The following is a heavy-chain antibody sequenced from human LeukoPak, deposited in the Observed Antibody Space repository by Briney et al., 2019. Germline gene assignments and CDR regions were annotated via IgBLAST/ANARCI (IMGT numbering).Heavy chain of an antibody. CDR2: IYYSGST. J-gene: IGHJ5*02. V-gene: IGHV4-59*08. CDR1: GGSISSYY. D-gene: IGHD5-18*01. Sequence: SETLSLTCTVSGGSISSYYWSWIRPPPGKGLEWIGYIYYSGSTNYNPSLKSRVTISVDTSKKQFSLKLSSVTAADTAVYYCARHEYSFRWIQLWLPWFDPWGQGTLVTVSS. CDR3: ARHEYSFRWIQLWLPWFDP.